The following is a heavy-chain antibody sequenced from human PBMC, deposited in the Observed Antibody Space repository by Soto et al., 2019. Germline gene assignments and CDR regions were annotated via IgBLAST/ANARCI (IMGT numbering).Heavy chain of an antibody. CDR1: GDSVSSNSAA. CDR3: ARDLGAYSGSYPYYFDY. Sequence: KQSQTLSLTCAISGDSVSSNSAAWNWIRQSPSRGLEWLGRTYYRSKWYNDYAVSVKSRITINPDTSKNQFSLQLNSVTPEDTAVYYCARDLGAYSGSYPYYFDYWGQGTLVTVSS. CDR2: TYYRSKWYN. D-gene: IGHD1-26*01. J-gene: IGHJ4*02. V-gene: IGHV6-1*01.